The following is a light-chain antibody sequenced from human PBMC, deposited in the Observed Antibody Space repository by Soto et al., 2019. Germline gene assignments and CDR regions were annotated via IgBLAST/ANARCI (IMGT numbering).Light chain of an antibody. Sequence: QSVLPQPPSASGTPGQRVTISCSGSSSNIGSNAVNWYQQVPGTAPKLLIYGNNQRPSGVPDRFSGSKSGTSASLAISGLQSEDEADYYCAAWDDSLNGWVFGGGTKLTVL. V-gene: IGLV1-44*01. J-gene: IGLJ3*02. CDR3: AAWDDSLNGWV. CDR1: SSNIGSNA. CDR2: GNN.